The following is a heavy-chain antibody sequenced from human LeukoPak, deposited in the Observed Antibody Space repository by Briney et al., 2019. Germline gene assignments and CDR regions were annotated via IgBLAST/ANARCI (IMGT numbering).Heavy chain of an antibody. J-gene: IGHJ4*02. Sequence: ASVRVSRMPSVCTVPNYVMNGVRPAAGQERAGMGWKSPNTGDTGYAQKFQGRVTMTTNSSTDTAYMELSGLRSEDTAVYYCTRGSLRGSSRDYWGQGTLLTVSS. CDR1: VCTVPNYV. CDR2: KSPNTGDT. CDR3: TRGSLRGSSRDY. D-gene: IGHD1-26*01. V-gene: IGHV1-8*01.